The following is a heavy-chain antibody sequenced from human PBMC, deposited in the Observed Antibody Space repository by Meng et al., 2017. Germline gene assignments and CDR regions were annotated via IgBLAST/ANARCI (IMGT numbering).Heavy chain of an antibody. J-gene: IGHJ5*02. V-gene: IGHV1-18*01. CDR1: GYPFTSYG. CDR2: ISAYKGNT. Sequence: LVQAVAAVTKPGASVKVSWQAVGYPFTSYGITWLRQAPGKGLEWLGWISAYKGNTNYAQKLQGRVTMTTDTSTSTAYMELRSLRSDDTAVYYCARSTPCSGGSCYSLDWFDPWGQGTLVTVSS. CDR3: ARSTPCSGGSCYSLDWFDP. D-gene: IGHD2-15*01.